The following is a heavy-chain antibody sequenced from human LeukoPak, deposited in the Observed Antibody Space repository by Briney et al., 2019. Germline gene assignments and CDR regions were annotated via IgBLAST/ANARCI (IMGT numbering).Heavy chain of an antibody. Sequence: GGSLRLSCAASGFTFSSYGMLWVRQAPGKGLVWKAFIRYDGSNKYYADSVKGRFTISRDNSKNTLYLQMNSLRAEDTAVYYCAKDLGSSGWYGDYWGQGTLVTVSS. J-gene: IGHJ4*02. CDR3: AKDLGSSGWYGDY. V-gene: IGHV3-30*02. D-gene: IGHD6-19*01. CDR1: GFTFSSYG. CDR2: IRYDGSNK.